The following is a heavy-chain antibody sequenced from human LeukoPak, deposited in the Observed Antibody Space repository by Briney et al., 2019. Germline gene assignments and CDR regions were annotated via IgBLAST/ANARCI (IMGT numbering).Heavy chain of an antibody. V-gene: IGHV4-4*02. CDR3: ARDRTGVGWFDP. D-gene: IGHD1-1*01. J-gene: IGHJ5*02. CDR1: GGPISSSNW. Sequence: PSETLSLTCAVSGGPISSSNWWSWVRHPPGKGLEWTGEIYHSGSTNNNPSLKSRVTISVDKSKNQFSLKLSSVTAADTAVYYCARDRTGVGWFDPWGQGTLVTVSS. CDR2: IYHSGST.